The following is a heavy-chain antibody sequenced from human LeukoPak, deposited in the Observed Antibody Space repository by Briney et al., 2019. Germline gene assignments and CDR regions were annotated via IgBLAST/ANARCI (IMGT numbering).Heavy chain of an antibody. CDR2: IRSSGGPT. J-gene: IGHJ4*02. V-gene: IGHV3-23*01. CDR1: GFTFSTYN. Sequence: GGSLRLSCAASGFTFSTYNMNWVRQAPGKGLEWVSTIRSSGGPTFYADSVKGRFTISRDNSKNTLYLQMNSLRAEDTAVYYCAKGLYYYDTSGYLTFDYWGPGTLVTVSS. CDR3: AKGLYYYDTSGYLTFDY. D-gene: IGHD3-22*01.